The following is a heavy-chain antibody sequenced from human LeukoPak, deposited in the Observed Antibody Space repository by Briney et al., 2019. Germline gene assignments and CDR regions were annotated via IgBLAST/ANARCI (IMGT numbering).Heavy chain of an antibody. J-gene: IGHJ4*02. Sequence: KPSETLSLTCTVSGGSISSGGYYWSWIRQHPGKGLEWIGYIYYSGSTYYNPSLKSRVTISVDTSKNQFSLKLSSVTAADTAVYYCARGTIIQLWSVVDYWGQGTLVTVSS. D-gene: IGHD5-18*01. CDR1: GGSISSGGYY. V-gene: IGHV4-31*03. CDR3: ARGTIIQLWSVVDY. CDR2: IYYSGST.